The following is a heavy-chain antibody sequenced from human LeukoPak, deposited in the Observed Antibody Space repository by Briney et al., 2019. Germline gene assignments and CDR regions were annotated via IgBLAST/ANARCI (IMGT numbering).Heavy chain of an antibody. J-gene: IGHJ3*02. Sequence: GGSLRLSCAASGFTFSSYTMNWVRQAPGKGLEWVSSISSSGGSIYYADSVKGRFTISRDNAKNSMYMQMNRLRAEDTAVYYCARRSGDDTFDIWGQGTMVTVSS. CDR2: ISSSGGSI. D-gene: IGHD1-26*01. V-gene: IGHV3-21*01. CDR3: ARRSGDDTFDI. CDR1: GFTFSSYT.